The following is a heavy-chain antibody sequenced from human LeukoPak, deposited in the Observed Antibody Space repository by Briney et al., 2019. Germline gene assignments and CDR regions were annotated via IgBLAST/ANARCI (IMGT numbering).Heavy chain of an antibody. D-gene: IGHD2-2*02. J-gene: IGHJ4*02. CDR3: ASTDVYTRNFDY. V-gene: IGHV4-59*01. Sequence: TXXLTXTVSXGSISSYYWSWIRQPPGKGLEWIGYIYYSGSTNYNPSLKSRVTISVDTSKNQFSLKLSSVTAADTAVYYCASTDVYTRNFDYWGQGTLVTVSS. CDR2: IYYSGST. CDR1: XGSISSYY.